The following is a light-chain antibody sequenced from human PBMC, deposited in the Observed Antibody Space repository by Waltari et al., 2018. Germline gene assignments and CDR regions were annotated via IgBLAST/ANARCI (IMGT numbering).Light chain of an antibody. CDR1: DIATKS. V-gene: IGLV3-21*02. J-gene: IGLJ1*01. CDR2: RNS. CDR3: QVWDSGADYV. Sequence: SYVLTQPPPVSVAPGQTATLPCGGNDIATKSVNWYQQKPGQAPVLVVYRNSDRPSGIPERFSGSNSGNAATLTISRVDAGDEADYYCQVWDSGADYVFGTGTMVTVL.